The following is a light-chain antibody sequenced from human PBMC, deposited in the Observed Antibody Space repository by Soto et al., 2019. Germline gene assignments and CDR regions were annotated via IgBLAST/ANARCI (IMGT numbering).Light chain of an antibody. J-gene: IGKJ4*02. CDR1: QRVSSSF. CDR2: GAS. CDR3: QQYNNWPPRT. Sequence: ILWSKSPGTLSLSPGARATLSGGASQRVSSSFLAWYQQRPGHAPRLLIYGASRRATGIPARFSGSGSETEFTLTISSLQPEDYAIYYCQQYNNWPPRTFGEGTKVEIK. V-gene: IGKV3-20*01.